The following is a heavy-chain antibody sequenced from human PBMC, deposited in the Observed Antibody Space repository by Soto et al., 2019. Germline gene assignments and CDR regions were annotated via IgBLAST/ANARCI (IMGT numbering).Heavy chain of an antibody. CDR2: INHSGST. CDR3: ARRGIRGVIIKKSWFDP. Sequence: PSETLSLTCAVYGGSFSGYYWSWIRQPPGKGLEWIGEINHSGSTNYNPSLKSRVTISVDTSKNQFSLKLSSVTAADTAVYYCARRGIRGVIIKKSWFDPWGQGTLVTVSP. D-gene: IGHD3-10*01. J-gene: IGHJ5*02. V-gene: IGHV4-34*01. CDR1: GGSFSGYY.